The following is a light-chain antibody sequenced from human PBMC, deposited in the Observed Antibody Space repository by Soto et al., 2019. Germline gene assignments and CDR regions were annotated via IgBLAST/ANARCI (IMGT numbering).Light chain of an antibody. V-gene: IGKV1-5*03. CDR1: QTISSW. Sequence: DIHITHSPSTLSGSVGYIVTITFRASQTISSWLAWYQQKPGKAPKLLIYKASTLKSGVPSRFSGSGSGTEFTLTISSLQPDDFATYYCQHYNSYSEAFGQGTKVDIK. CDR2: KAS. CDR3: QHYNSYSEA. J-gene: IGKJ1*01.